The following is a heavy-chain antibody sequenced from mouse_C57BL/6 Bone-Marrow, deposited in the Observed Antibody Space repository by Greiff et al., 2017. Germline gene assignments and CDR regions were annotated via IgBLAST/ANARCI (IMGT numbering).Heavy chain of an antibody. CDR2: IRNKANGYTT. D-gene: IGHD1-1*02. CDR1: GFTFTDYY. CDR3: ARSVANWPYFDY. V-gene: IGHV7-3*01. J-gene: IGHJ2*01. Sequence: EVNVVESGGGLVQPGGSLSLSCAASGFTFTDYYMSWVRQPPGKALEWLGFIRNKANGYTTEYSASVKGRFTISRDNSQSILYLQMNALRAADSATDYCARSVANWPYFDYWGQGTTLTVSS.